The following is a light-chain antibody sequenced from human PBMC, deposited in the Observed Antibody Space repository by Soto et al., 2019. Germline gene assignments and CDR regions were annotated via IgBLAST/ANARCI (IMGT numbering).Light chain of an antibody. Sequence: QSALTQPRSVSGSPGQSVTISCTGTSSDVGGYDFVSWHQQHPCKAPKVMIYDVSKRPSGVPDRFSGSKSGNTASLTISGLQAEDEADYYCSSCAGSYNDHYVFGTGTKVTVL. J-gene: IGLJ1*01. CDR1: SSDVGGYDF. CDR2: DVS. CDR3: SSCAGSYNDHYV. V-gene: IGLV2-11*01.